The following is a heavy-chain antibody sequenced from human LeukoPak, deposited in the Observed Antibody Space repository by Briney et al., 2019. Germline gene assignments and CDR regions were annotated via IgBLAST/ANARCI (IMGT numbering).Heavy chain of an antibody. D-gene: IGHD3-9*01. V-gene: IGHV1-69*13. CDR3: ARDILTGSNWFDP. Sequence: GASVKVSCKASGGTFSSYAISWVRQAPGQGLEWMGGIIPIFGTANYAQKFQGRVTITADESTSTAYMELSSLRSEDTAVYYGARDILTGSNWFDPWGQGTLVTVSS. CDR1: GGTFSSYA. CDR2: IIPIFGTA. J-gene: IGHJ5*02.